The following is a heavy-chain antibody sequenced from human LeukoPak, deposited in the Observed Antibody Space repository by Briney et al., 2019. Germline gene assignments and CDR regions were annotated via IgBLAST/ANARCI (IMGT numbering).Heavy chain of an antibody. CDR1: GFTFSSYA. V-gene: IGHV3-23*01. CDR3: AAEGYYYDSSGYYRSFDY. D-gene: IGHD3-22*01. CDR2: ISGSGGST. Sequence: GGSLRLSCAASGFTFSSYAMSWVRQAPGKGLEWVSAISGSGGSTYYADSVKGRFTISRDNSKSTLYLQMNSLRAEDTAVYYCAAEGYYYDSSGYYRSFDYWGQGTLVTVSS. J-gene: IGHJ4*02.